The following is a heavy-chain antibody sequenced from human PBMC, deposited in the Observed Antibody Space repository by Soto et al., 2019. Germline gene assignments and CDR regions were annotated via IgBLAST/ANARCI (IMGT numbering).Heavy chain of an antibody. D-gene: IGHD2-21*01. CDR2: IVPIYRTA. CDR3: ARDSGAKLSIS. J-gene: IGHJ4*02. Sequence: QVQLVQSGAVVREPGSSVKVSCKASGGCFSSYRINWVRQAPGQGLEWVGGIVPIYRTADYAQKFQGRVSITADESARTTYLELSSLKSQDTAVYYCARDSGAKLSISWGQGTLVTVSS. V-gene: IGHV1-69*01. CDR1: GGCFSSYR.